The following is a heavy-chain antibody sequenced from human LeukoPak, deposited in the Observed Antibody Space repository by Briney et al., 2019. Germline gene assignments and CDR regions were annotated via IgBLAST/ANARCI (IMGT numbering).Heavy chain of an antibody. Sequence: ASVKVSCKVSGYTFTGYYMHWVRQAPGQGLEWMGWINPNSGGTNYAQKFQGRVTMTRDTSISTAYMELSRLRSDDTAVYYCARGIRSGSYRYYFDYWGQGTLVTVSS. D-gene: IGHD1-26*01. V-gene: IGHV1-2*02. CDR1: GYTFTGYY. CDR3: ARGIRSGSYRYYFDY. CDR2: INPNSGGT. J-gene: IGHJ4*02.